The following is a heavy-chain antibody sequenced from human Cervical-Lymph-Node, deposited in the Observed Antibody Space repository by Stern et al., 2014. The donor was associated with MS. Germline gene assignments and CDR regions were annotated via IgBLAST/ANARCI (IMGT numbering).Heavy chain of an antibody. J-gene: IGHJ4*02. D-gene: IGHD2-2*02. CDR1: GFSFSSYG. CDR2: ISFDGLNK. CDR3: ANAAALSCRTATCYKAFEH. Sequence: VQLEESGGGVVQPGKSLRLPWAASGFSFSSYGMHWVRQAPGKGLDWGAGISFDGLNKYYADSVDARFTVSRDNAKNTLYLQMNSLRPEDTAVYYCANAAALSCRTATCYKAFEHWGQGILVTVSS. V-gene: IGHV3-30*18.